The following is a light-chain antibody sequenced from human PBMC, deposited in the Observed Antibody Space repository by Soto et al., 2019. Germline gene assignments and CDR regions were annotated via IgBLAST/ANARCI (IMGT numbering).Light chain of an antibody. CDR3: LHDHNYPWT. Sequence: AIQMTQSPPSLSASVGDRVTITCRASQVIRNDLGWYQQKPGKAPKLLIYGASNLQSGVPSRFSGSGSGTDFTLTITSLQPEDFATYYCLHDHNYPWTFGQGTKVDIK. J-gene: IGKJ1*01. V-gene: IGKV1-6*01. CDR2: GAS. CDR1: QVIRND.